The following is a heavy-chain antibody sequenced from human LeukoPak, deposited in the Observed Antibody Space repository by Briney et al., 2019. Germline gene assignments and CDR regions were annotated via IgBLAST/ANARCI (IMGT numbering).Heavy chain of an antibody. J-gene: IGHJ6*02. D-gene: IGHD3-22*01. Sequence: GGSLRPSCAASGFTFSSYWMHWVRQAPGKGLEWVSGISWNSGSIGYADSVKGRFTISRDNAKNSLYLQMNSLRAEDTALYYCAKDIRITMIVVPQGMDVWGQGTTVTVSS. CDR3: AKDIRITMIVVPQGMDV. CDR2: ISWNSGSI. CDR1: GFTFSSYW. V-gene: IGHV3-9*01.